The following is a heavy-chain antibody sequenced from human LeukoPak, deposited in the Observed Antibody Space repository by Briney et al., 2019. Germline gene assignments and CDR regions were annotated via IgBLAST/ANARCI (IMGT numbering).Heavy chain of an antibody. CDR1: GFTFSSFA. Sequence: GGSLRLSCAASGFTFSSFAMTWVRQAPGKGLEWVSGISGSAGDTYYADSVRGRFTISRDNSKNTLYLQMNSLRAEDTAVYYCAKADYGDYVSPFDYWGQGTLVTVSS. CDR3: AKADYGDYVSPFDY. J-gene: IGHJ4*02. CDR2: ISGSAGDT. V-gene: IGHV3-23*01. D-gene: IGHD4-17*01.